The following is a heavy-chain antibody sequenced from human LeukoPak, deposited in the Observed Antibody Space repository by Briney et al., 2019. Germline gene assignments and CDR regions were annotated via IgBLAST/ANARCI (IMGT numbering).Heavy chain of an antibody. Sequence: GGSLRLSCAASGFTVSSNYMSWVRQAPGKGLEWVSVIYSGGSTYYADSVKGRFTISRDNPKNTLYLQMNSLRAEDTAVYYCARVGREYSSSKGGYYYYMDVWGKGTTVTVSS. CDR2: IYSGGST. D-gene: IGHD6-6*01. V-gene: IGHV3-66*02. CDR1: GFTVSSNY. J-gene: IGHJ6*03. CDR3: ARVGREYSSSKGGYYYYMDV.